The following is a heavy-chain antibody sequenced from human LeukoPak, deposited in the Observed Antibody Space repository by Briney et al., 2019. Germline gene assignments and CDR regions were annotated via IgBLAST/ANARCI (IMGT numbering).Heavy chain of an antibody. CDR3: ARGQNVPA. Sequence: PGGSLRLSCVGSGFTFSSSWMGWVRQAPGKGLEWVANIKQDETEKYYADSVKGRFTVSRDNAKNSMYLQMDSLRAEDTAVYYCARGQNVPAWGQGTLVTVSS. CDR1: GFTFSSSW. V-gene: IGHV3-7*03. D-gene: IGHD1-1*01. CDR2: IKQDETEK. J-gene: IGHJ4*02.